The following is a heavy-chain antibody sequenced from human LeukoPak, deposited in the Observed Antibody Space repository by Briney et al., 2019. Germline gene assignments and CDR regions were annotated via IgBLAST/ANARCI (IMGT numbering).Heavy chain of an antibody. D-gene: IGHD2-15*01. J-gene: IGHJ3*02. V-gene: IGHV4-39*01. CDR1: GGSISSSSYY. CDR3: ARPGPVMVSATGAFDI. CDR2: IYYSGNT. Sequence: SETLSLTCTVSGGSISSSSYYWGWIRQPPGKGLEWIGTIYYSGNTYYNPSLKSRVTISVDTSKNQFSLKLGSVTAADTAVYYCARPGPVMVSATGAFDIWGQGTMVTVSS.